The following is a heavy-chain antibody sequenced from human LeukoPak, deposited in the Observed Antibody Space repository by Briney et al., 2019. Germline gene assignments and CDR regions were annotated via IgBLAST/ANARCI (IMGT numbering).Heavy chain of an antibody. D-gene: IGHD3-3*01. CDR1: GYSISSGYY. CDR3: ARGRSGMDAFDI. J-gene: IGHJ3*02. Sequence: SETLSLPCTVSGYSISSGYYWGWIRPPPGKGLEWIGSIYHSGSTYYNPSLKSRVTISVDTSKNQFSLKLSSVTAADTAVYYCARGRSGMDAFDIWGQGTMVTVSS. V-gene: IGHV4-38-2*02. CDR2: IYHSGST.